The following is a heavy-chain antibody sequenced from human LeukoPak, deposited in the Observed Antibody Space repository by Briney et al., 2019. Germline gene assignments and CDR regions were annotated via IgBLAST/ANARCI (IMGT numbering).Heavy chain of an antibody. CDR2: ISSSSSYI. J-gene: IGHJ4*02. CDR3: ARDPLDYYDSSGSD. Sequence: GGSLRLSCAASGFTFSSYSMNWVRQAPGKGLEWVSSISSSSSYIYHADSVKGRFTISRDNAKNSLYLQMNSLRAEDTAVYYCARDPLDYYDSSGSDWGQGTLVTVSS. CDR1: GFTFSSYS. V-gene: IGHV3-21*01. D-gene: IGHD3-22*01.